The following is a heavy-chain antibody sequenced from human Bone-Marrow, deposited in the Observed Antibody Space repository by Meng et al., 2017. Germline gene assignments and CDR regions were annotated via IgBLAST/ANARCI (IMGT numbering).Heavy chain of an antibody. V-gene: IGHV3-23*01. J-gene: IGHJ6*02. D-gene: IGHD3-22*01. CDR3: ATMANYDSSGYYYSHYGMDV. CDR2: ISGSGGST. CDR1: GFTFSSYA. Sequence: GESLKISCAASGFTFSSYAMSWVRQAPGKGLEWVSAISGSGGSTYYADSVKGRFTISRDNSKNTLYLQMHSLRAEDTAVYYCATMANYDSSGYYYSHYGMDVWGQGTTVTVSS.